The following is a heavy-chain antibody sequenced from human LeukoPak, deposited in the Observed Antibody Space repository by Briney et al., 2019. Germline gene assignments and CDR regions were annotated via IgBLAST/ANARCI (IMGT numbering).Heavy chain of an antibody. D-gene: IGHD3-22*01. V-gene: IGHV3-33*01. CDR1: GFTFSSYG. J-gene: IGHJ4*02. CDR3: ARDLGGSGYYVLDY. Sequence: SGGSLRLSCAASGFTFSSYGMHWVRQAPGKGLEWVAVIWYDGSNKYYADSVKGRFTISRDNSKNTLYLQMNSLRAEDTAVYYCARDLGGSGYYVLDYWGQGTLVTVSS. CDR2: IWYDGSNK.